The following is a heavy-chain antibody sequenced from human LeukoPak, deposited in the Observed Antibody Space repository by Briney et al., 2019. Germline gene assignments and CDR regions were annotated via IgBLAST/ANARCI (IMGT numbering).Heavy chain of an antibody. CDR2: ISGSGGST. CDR1: GFTFSTNA. V-gene: IGHV3-23*01. CDR3: AKDLAALGSGSYYIL. D-gene: IGHD3-10*01. Sequence: GGSLRLSCLTSGFTFSTNAMSWVRQAPGKGLEWVSAISGSGGSTYYADSVKGRFTISRDNSKNTLYLQTNSLRAEDTAVYYCAKDLAALGSGSYYILWGQGTLVTVSS. J-gene: IGHJ4*02.